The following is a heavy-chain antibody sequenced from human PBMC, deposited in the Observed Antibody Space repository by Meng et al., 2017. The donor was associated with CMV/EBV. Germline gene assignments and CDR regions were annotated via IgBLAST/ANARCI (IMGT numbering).Heavy chain of an antibody. Sequence: SETLSLTCAISGDSVSSNSAAWNWIRQSPSRGLEWLGRTYYRSKWYNDYAVSVKSRITINPDTSKNQFSLQLNSVTPEDTAVYYCAREVIAARHPSYYYYYGMDVWGQGTTVTVSS. J-gene: IGHJ6*02. CDR1: GDSVSSNSAA. CDR3: AREVIAARHPSYYYYYGMDV. D-gene: IGHD6-6*01. V-gene: IGHV6-1*01. CDR2: TYYRSKWYN.